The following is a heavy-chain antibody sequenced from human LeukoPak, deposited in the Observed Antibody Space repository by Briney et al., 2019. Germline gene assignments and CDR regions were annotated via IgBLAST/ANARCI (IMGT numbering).Heavy chain of an antibody. D-gene: IGHD3-3*01. CDR2: IKQDGSEK. Sequence: GGSLRLSCAASGFTFSSYWMSWVRQAPGKGLEWVANIKQDGSEKYYVDSVKGRFTISRDNAKNSLYLQMNSLRAEDTAVYYCATLWSGYHMDVWGKGTTVTVSS. CDR1: GFTFSSYW. CDR3: ATLWSGYHMDV. V-gene: IGHV3-7*01. J-gene: IGHJ6*03.